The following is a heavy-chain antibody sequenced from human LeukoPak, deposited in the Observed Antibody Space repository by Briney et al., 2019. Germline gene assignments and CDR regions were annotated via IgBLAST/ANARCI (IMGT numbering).Heavy chain of an antibody. Sequence: KPSETLSLTCAVYGGSFSGYYWSWIRQPPGKGLEWIGEINHSGSTNYNPSLKSRATISVDTSKNQFSLKLSSVTAADTAVYYCARALLRRYNYWGQGTLVTVSS. CDR3: ARALLRRYNY. D-gene: IGHD2-21*01. V-gene: IGHV4-34*01. CDR2: INHSGST. J-gene: IGHJ4*02. CDR1: GGSFSGYY.